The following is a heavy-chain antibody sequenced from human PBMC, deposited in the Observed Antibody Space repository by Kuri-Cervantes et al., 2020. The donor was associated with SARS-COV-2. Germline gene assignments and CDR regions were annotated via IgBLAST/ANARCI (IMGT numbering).Heavy chain of an antibody. V-gene: IGHV1-18*01. CDR2: ISGYNDNT. Sequence: ASVKVSCKASGYAFTTYGITWVRQAPGQGLEWMGWISGYNDNTKYAQKLQGRVTMTTDTSTNTAYMELRSLRSDDTAVYYCARDPNVNAHATEGYWFEPWGQGTLVTVSS. D-gene: IGHD2-2*01. J-gene: IGHJ5*02. CDR3: ARDPNVNAHATEGYWFEP. CDR1: GYAFTTYG.